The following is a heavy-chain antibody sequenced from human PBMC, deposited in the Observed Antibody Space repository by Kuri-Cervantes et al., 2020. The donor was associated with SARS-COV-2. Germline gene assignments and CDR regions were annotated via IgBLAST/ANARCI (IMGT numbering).Heavy chain of an antibody. CDR2: IYYSGST. CDR1: GGSISSGDYY. D-gene: IGHD1-26*01. CDR3: ARGEWELSRRGNYIWFDP. Sequence: SETLSLTCTVSGGSISSGDYYWSWIHQPPGKGLEWIGYIYYSGSTNYNPSLKSRVTISVDTSKNQFSLKLSSVTAADTAVYYCARGEWELSRRGNYIWFDPWGQGTLVTVSS. V-gene: IGHV4-61*08. J-gene: IGHJ5*02.